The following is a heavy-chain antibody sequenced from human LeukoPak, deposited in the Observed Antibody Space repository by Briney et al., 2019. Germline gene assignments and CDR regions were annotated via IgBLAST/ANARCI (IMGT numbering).Heavy chain of an antibody. CDR2: INAGNGNT. CDR3: ARDPIGSRWPYYFDY. V-gene: IGHV1-3*01. D-gene: IGHD6-13*01. J-gene: IGHJ4*02. Sequence: ASVKVSCKASGYTFTTYAMHWVRQAPGQRLEWMGWINAGNGNTKYSQKFQARVTITRDTSASTAYMELSSLRSEDTAVYYCARDPIGSRWPYYFDYWGQGSLVTVS. CDR1: GYTFTTYA.